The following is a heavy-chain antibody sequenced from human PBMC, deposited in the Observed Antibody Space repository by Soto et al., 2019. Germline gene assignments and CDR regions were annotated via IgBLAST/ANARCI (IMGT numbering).Heavy chain of an antibody. V-gene: IGHV4-59*01. J-gene: IGHJ4*02. CDR1: GGSISSYY. CDR3: ARGGPAFGVVPDRNFDY. Sequence: SETLSLTCTVSGGSISSYYWSWIRQPPGKGLEWIGYIYYSGSTNYNPSLKSRVTISVDTSKNQFSLKLSSVTAADTAVYYCARGGPAFGVVPDRNFDYWGQGTLVTVSS. D-gene: IGHD3-3*01. CDR2: IYYSGST.